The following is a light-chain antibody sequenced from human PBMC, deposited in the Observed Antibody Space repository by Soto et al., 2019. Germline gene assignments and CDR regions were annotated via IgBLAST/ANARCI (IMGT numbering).Light chain of an antibody. V-gene: IGLV2-14*01. J-gene: IGLJ1*01. CDR1: SSDVGGYNY. CDR3: NSYTTSSTYV. Sequence: QSVLTQPASVSGSPGQSITISCTGTSSDVGGYNYVSWYQHLPGEAPKLILFEVSKRPSGVSDRFSGSKSGNAASLTISGLQAEDEADYFCNSYTTSSTYVFGSGTKLTVL. CDR2: EVS.